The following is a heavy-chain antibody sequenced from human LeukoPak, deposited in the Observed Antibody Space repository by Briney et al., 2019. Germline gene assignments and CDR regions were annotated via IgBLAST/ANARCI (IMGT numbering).Heavy chain of an antibody. CDR2: MNPNSGNT. CDR3: ARPRKWELGRFDY. Sequence: ASVKVSCKASGYTFTSYDINWVRQATGQGLEWMGWMNPNSGNTGYAQKSQGRVTMTRNTSISTAYMELSSLRSEDTAVYYCARPRKWELGRFDYWGQGTLVTVSS. CDR1: GYTFTSYD. V-gene: IGHV1-8*01. D-gene: IGHD1-26*01. J-gene: IGHJ4*02.